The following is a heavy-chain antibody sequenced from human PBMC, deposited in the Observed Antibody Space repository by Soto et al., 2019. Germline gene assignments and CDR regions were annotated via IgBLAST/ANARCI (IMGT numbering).Heavy chain of an antibody. D-gene: IGHD1-1*01. V-gene: IGHV3-30*18. CDR1: GFTFSRYA. J-gene: IGHJ4*02. Sequence: SCKASGFTFSRYAIHWVRQAPGKGLEWVAIISKDGTNRDYADSVKGRSTISRENPKNTVYLRMNSLRAEDTALYYCAKDGFSYKYYSDYWGQGTLVTVSS. CDR3: AKDGFSYKYYSDY. CDR2: ISKDGTNR.